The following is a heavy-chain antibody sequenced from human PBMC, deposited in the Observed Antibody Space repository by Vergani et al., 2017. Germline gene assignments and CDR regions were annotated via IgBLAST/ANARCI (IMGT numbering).Heavy chain of an antibody. CDR3: AKGREYKIPLWTPYFDY. CDR2: ISYDGSNK. V-gene: IGHV3-30*18. CDR1: GFTFSSYG. D-gene: IGHD5-18*01. Sequence: VQLVESGGGVVQPGRSLRLSCAASGFTFSSYGMHWVRQAPGKGLEWVAVISYDGSNKYYADSVKGRFTISRDNSKNTLYLQMNSLRAEDTAVYYCAKGREYKIPLWTPYFDYWGQGTLVTVSS. J-gene: IGHJ4*02.